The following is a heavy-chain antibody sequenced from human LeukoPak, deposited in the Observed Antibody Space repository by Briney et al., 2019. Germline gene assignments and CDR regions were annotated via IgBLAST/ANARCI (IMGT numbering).Heavy chain of an antibody. CDR3: AKPTPYDSSGYPSYYFDY. CDR2: ISGSGGST. J-gene: IGHJ4*02. CDR1: GFTFSGSA. D-gene: IGHD3-22*01. V-gene: IGHV3-23*01. Sequence: GGSLRLSCAASGFTFSGSAMHWVRQAPGKGLEWVSAISGSGGSTYYADSVKGRFTISRDNSKNTLYLQMNSLRAEDTAVYYCAKPTPYDSSGYPSYYFDYWGQGTLVTVSS.